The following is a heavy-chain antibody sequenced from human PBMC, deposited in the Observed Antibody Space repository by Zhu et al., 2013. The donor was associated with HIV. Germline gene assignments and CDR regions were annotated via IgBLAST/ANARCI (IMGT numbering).Heavy chain of an antibody. J-gene: IGHJ6*03. CDR3: ARSGRSGYYNSYYYMDV. V-gene: IGHV1-2*02. CDR1: GYTFTGYY. D-gene: IGHD3-22*01. CDR2: INPNSGGR. Sequence: QVQLVQSGAEVKKPGASVKVSCKASGYTFTGYYMHWVRQAPGQGLEWMGWINPNSGGRNYAQKFQGRVTITRDTSISTAYMELSRLRSDDTAVYYCARSGRSGYYNSYYYMDVWGKGTTVTVSS.